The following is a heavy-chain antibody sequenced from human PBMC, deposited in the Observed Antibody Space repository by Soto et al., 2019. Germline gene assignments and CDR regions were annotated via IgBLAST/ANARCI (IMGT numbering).Heavy chain of an antibody. CDR3: ARGRSRSSSSQSDY. J-gene: IGHJ4*02. D-gene: IGHD6-13*01. Sequence: QVQLQQWGAGLLKPSETLSLTCAVYGGSFSGYYWSWIRQPPGKGLEWIGEINHSGSTNYNPSLKNRVAISVDTSKNQFPLTLSSVTAADTAVYYCARGRSRSSSSQSDYGGQVTLVTVSS. CDR2: INHSGST. V-gene: IGHV4-34*01. CDR1: GGSFSGYY.